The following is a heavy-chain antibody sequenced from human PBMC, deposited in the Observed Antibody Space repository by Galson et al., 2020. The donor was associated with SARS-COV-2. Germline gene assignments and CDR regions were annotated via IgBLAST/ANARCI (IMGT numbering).Heavy chain of an antibody. CDR1: GGSISSYY. J-gene: IGHJ4*02. D-gene: IGHD2-15*01. Sequence: ETSETLSLTCTVSGGSISSYYWSWIRQPPGKGLEWIGYIYYSGSTNYNPSLKSQVTISVDTSKNQFSLKLSSVTAADTAVYYCACSGSSPYSFDYWGQGTLVTVSS. CDR3: ACSGSSPYSFDY. V-gene: IGHV4-59*08. CDR2: IYYSGST.